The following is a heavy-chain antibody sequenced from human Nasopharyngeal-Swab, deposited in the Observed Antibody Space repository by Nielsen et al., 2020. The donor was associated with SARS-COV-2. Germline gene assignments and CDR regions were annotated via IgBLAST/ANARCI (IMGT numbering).Heavy chain of an antibody. CDR2: IIGSGDISGTGGST. J-gene: IGHJ4*02. CDR1: GYSFRTYG. CDR3: TRDTPAMFAY. Sequence: GESLKISCVASGYSFRTYGMSWVRQAPGKGLEWVAAIIGSGDISGTGGSTFYADSVKGRFTISRDNSKNTLSLQMNSLRAEDTAVYYCTRDTPAMFAYWGQGTLVTVSS. V-gene: IGHV3-23*01.